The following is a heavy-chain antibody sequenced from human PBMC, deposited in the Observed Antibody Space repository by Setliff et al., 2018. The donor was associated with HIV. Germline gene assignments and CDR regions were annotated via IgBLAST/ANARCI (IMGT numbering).Heavy chain of an antibody. CDR3: ARDRGVYCISSSCYSPVDAFDI. CDR1: GYTLTELS. J-gene: IGHJ3*02. V-gene: IGHV1-18*01. D-gene: IGHD2-2*01. CDR2: ISAYNGNT. Sequence: ASVKVSCKISGYTLTELSIHWVRQAPGQGLEWMGWISAYNGNTNYAQKLQGRVTVTTDTSTSTAYMELRSLRSDDTAVYYCARDRGVYCISSSCYSPVDAFDIWGQGTMVTVSS.